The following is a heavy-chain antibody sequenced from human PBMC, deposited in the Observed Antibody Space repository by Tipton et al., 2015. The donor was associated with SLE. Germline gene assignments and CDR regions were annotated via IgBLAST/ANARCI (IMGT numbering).Heavy chain of an antibody. CDR2: ISYSGNT. CDR1: GGSISKTSYY. J-gene: IGHJ5*02. D-gene: IGHD1-7*01. CDR3: ARDRGGELQKYIWFDP. V-gene: IGHV4-39*07. Sequence: TLSLTCSVSGGSISKTSYYWGWIRQPPGKGLEWIGSISYSGNTYYNPSLRSRVTISVDTSTNQFSLKLPSVTAADTAVYYCARDRGGELQKYIWFDPWGQGTLVTVSS.